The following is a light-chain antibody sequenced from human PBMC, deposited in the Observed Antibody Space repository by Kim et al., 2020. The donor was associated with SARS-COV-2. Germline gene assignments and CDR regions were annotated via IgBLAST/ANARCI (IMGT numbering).Light chain of an antibody. CDR2: DVS. V-gene: IGKV3-11*01. CDR1: ESARSD. CDR3: QQRSDWPLT. Sequence: PGERATQACRESESARSDLEGYQQKPGQNPRNQNYDVSNRATGIPARFSGSGSGTDFTLTISNLEPEDFAVYYCQQRSDWPLTFGGGTKVDIK. J-gene: IGKJ4*01.